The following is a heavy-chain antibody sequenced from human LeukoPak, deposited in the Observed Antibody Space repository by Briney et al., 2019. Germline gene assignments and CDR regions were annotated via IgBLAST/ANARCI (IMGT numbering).Heavy chain of an antibody. J-gene: IGHJ5*02. CDR1: GFTFSTYA. Sequence: GGSLRLSCAASGFTFSTYAMHWVRQAPGEGLEWVSSISGNGGSTYYADSVKGRFTISRDNSKNTLYLQMNSLRVEDTAVYYCAKDSAAPRFDPWGQGTLVTVSS. D-gene: IGHD2-15*01. V-gene: IGHV3-23*01. CDR2: ISGNGGST. CDR3: AKDSAAPRFDP.